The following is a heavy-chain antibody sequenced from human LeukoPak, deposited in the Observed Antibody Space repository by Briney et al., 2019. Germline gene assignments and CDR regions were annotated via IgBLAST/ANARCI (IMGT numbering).Heavy chain of an antibody. V-gene: IGHV1-2*04. CDR1: GYTFTGYY. D-gene: IGHD1-26*01. J-gene: IGHJ3*02. Sequence: ASVKVSCKASGYTFTGYYMHWVRQAPGQGLEWMGWINPNSGGTNYAHKSQGWVTMTRDTSITTACMELSRLRSHDTAVYYCARAGIVGAKTLGLRSDFDIWGQGTMVTVSS. CDR2: INPNSGGT. CDR3: ARAGIVGAKTLGLRSDFDI.